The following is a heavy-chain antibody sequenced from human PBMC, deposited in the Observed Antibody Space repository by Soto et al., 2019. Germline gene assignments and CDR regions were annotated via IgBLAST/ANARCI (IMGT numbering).Heavy chain of an antibody. D-gene: IGHD3-10*01. CDR3: ARGVTMVRGGCTDY. J-gene: IGHJ4*02. CDR2: IYYSGST. CDR1: GGSISSSSYY. Sequence: NPSETLSLTCTVSGGSISSSSYYWGWIRQPPGKGLEWIGSIYYSGSTYYNPSLKSRVTISVDTSKNQFSLKLSSVTAADTAVYYCARGVTMVRGGCTDYWGQGTLVTVSS. V-gene: IGHV4-39*01.